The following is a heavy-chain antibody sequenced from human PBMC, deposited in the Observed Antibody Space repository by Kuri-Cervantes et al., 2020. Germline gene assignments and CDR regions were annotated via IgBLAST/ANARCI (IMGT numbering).Heavy chain of an antibody. Sequence: SQTLSLTCAVSGGSTSSGGSCWTWIRQSPGKGLEWIGYIHHSGSTNYNPSLKSRVTISVDTSKNQFSLKLSSVTAADTAVYYCARAPFMTNWFDPWGQGTLVTVSS. CDR2: IHHSGST. D-gene: IGHD2-21*02. CDR1: GGSTSSGGSC. J-gene: IGHJ5*02. V-gene: IGHV4-30-2*06. CDR3: ARAPFMTNWFDP.